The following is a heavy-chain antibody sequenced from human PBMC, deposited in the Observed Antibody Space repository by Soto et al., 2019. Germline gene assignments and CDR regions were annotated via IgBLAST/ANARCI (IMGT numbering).Heavy chain of an antibody. CDR2: INHSGST. J-gene: IGHJ4*02. CDR1: GGSFSGYY. D-gene: IGHD6-6*01. CDR3: ARQVEYSSAFDY. V-gene: IGHV4-34*01. Sequence: QVQLQQWGAGLLKPSETLSLTCAVYGGSFSGYYWSWIRQPPGKGLEWIGEINHSGSTNYNPSLNSRVTISVNTSKNQFSLKLSSVTAADTAVYYCARQVEYSSAFDYWGEGNLVTVSS.